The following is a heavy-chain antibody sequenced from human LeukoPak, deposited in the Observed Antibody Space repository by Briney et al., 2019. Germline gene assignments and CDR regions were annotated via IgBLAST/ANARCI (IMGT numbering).Heavy chain of an antibody. V-gene: IGHV1-2*02. CDR1: GYTFTGYY. D-gene: IGHD1-26*01. CDR3: ARGRIEWELLRYYYYYMDV. J-gene: IGHJ6*03. Sequence: ASVKVSCKASGYTFTGYYMHWVRQAPGQGLEWMGWINPNSGGTNYAQKFQGRVTMTRDTSISTAYMELSRLRSDDTAVYYCARGRIEWELLRYYYYYMDVWGKGTTVTISS. CDR2: INPNSGGT.